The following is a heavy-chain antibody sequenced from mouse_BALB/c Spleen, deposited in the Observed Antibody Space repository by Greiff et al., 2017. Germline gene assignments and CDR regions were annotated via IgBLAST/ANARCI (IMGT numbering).Heavy chain of an antibody. J-gene: IGHJ3*01. CDR2: ISYSGST. D-gene: IGHD4-1*01. V-gene: IGHV3-2*02. CDR3: ASGTRFAY. Sequence: EVKLQESGPGLVKPSQSLSLTCTVTGYSITSDYAWNWIRQFPGNKLEWMGYISYSGSTSYNPSLKSRISITRDTSKNQFFLQLNSVTTEDTATYYCASGTRFAYWGQGTLVTVSA. CDR1: GYSITSDYA.